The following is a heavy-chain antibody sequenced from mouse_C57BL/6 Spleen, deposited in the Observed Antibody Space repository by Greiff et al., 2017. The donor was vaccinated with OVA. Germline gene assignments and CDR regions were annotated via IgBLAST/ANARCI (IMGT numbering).Heavy chain of an antibody. CDR1: GFTFSSYA. J-gene: IGHJ1*03. Sequence: EVKLVESGEGLVKPGGSLKLSCAASGFTFSSYAMSWVRQTPEKRLEWVAYISSGGDYIYYADTVKGRFTISRDNARNTLYLQMSSLKSEDTAMYYCTRDPGSSNWYFDVWGTGTTVTVSS. D-gene: IGHD1-1*01. CDR2: ISSGGDYI. V-gene: IGHV5-9-1*02. CDR3: TRDPGSSNWYFDV.